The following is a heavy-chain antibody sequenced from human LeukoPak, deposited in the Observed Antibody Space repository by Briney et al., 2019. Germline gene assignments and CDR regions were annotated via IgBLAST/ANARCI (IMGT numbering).Heavy chain of an antibody. CDR1: GFTFTSSA. V-gene: IGHV1-58*01. D-gene: IGHD3-10*01. J-gene: IGHJ4*02. Sequence: SVKVSCKASGFTFTSSAVQWVRQARGQRLEWIGWIVVGSGNTNYAQKSQERVTITRDMSTSTAYMELSSLRSEDTAVYYCAADPLFNYYGSGSYPNPDYWGQGTLVTVSS. CDR3: AADPLFNYYGSGSYPNPDY. CDR2: IVVGSGNT.